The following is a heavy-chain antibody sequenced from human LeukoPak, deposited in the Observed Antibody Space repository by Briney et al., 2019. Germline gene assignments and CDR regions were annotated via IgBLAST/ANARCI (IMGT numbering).Heavy chain of an antibody. Sequence: GGSLRLSCAASGFTFSSYSMNWVRQAPGKGLEWVSSISSSSSYIHYADSVKGRFTISRDNAKNSLYLQMNSLRAEDTAVYHCAREYPRGAAAPDYWGQGTLVTVPS. J-gene: IGHJ4*02. V-gene: IGHV3-21*01. CDR3: AREYPRGAAAPDY. CDR1: GFTFSSYS. CDR2: ISSSSSYI. D-gene: IGHD6-13*01.